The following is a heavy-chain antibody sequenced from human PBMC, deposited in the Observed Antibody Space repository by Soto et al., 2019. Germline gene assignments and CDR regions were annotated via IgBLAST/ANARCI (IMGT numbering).Heavy chain of an antibody. CDR1: GGSIISGGYS. CDR3: ARRIAVGGSNWFDP. V-gene: IGHV4-30-2*05. D-gene: IGHD6-19*01. CDR2: IYHSGST. J-gene: IGHJ5*02. Sequence: SETLSLTCAVSGGSIISGGYSCILILQPPGKGLEWIGYIYHSGSTYYNPSLKSRITINPDTSKNQFSLLLNSVTPEDTAVYFCARRIAVGGSNWFDPWGQGTQVTVS.